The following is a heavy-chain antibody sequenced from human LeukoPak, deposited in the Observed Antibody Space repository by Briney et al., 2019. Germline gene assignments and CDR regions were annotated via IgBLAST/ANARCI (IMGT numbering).Heavy chain of an antibody. V-gene: IGHV1-69-2*01. J-gene: IGHJ4*02. CDR3: AKGGLLHGFDY. CDR1: GYTFTDYY. CDR2: VDPEDGET. D-gene: IGHD2-15*01. Sequence: ASVKISCKVSGYTFTDYYMHWVQQAPGKGLEWMGLVDPEDGETIYAEKFQGRVTITADTSTDTAYMELSSLRAEDTAVYYCAKGGLLHGFDYWGQGTLVTVSS.